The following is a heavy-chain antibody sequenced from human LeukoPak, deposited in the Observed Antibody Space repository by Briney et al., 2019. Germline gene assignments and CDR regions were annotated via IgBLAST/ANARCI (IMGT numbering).Heavy chain of an antibody. V-gene: IGHV4-59*02. CDR2: IYYSGST. J-gene: IGHJ3*02. CDR1: GGSVSSYY. CDR3: ASGSGTTVITPDAFDI. Sequence: SETLSLTCTVSGGSVSSYYWSWIRQPPGKGLEWIGYIYYSGSTNYNPSLKSRVTISVDTCKNQFSLKLSSVTAADTAVYYCASGSGTTVITPDAFDIWGQGTMVTVSS. D-gene: IGHD4-23*01.